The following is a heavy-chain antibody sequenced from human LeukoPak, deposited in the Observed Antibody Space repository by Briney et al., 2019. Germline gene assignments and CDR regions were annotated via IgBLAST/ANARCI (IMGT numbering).Heavy chain of an antibody. J-gene: IGHJ4*02. V-gene: IGHV4-34*01. Sequence: PSETLSLTCTVSGGSISDYYWSWIRQPPGKGLEWIGEINHSGSTNYNPSLKSRVTISVDTSKNQFSLKLSSVTAADTAVYYCARGATIAAARTTYYFDYWGQGTLVTVSS. D-gene: IGHD6-13*01. CDR2: INHSGST. CDR1: GGSISDYY. CDR3: ARGATIAAARTTYYFDY.